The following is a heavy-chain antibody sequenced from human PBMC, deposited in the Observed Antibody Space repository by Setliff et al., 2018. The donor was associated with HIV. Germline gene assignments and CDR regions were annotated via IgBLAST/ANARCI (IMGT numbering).Heavy chain of an antibody. J-gene: IGHJ4*02. CDR1: GDTSSTYA. CDR2: IIPVLGIA. CDR3: ARTRTMVRGVPYYFDS. D-gene: IGHD3-10*01. V-gene: IGHV1-69*10. Sequence: SVKVSCKASGDTSSTYAINWVRQAPGRGLEWMGGIIPVLGIADSAQKFQDRVTITADESTNTAYMELGSLTFEDAAIYYCARTRTMVRGVPYYFDSWGQGTLVTVSS.